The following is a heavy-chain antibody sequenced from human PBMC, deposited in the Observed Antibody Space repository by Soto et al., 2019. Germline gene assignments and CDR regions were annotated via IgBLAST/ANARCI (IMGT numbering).Heavy chain of an antibody. CDR3: ARYSGWYSYNWFDP. Sequence: PGRSLRLSCAAFGFNFSNYAMTWVRQATGKWPEWIAVINPSGRNIYYADSVKGRFTISRDNAENSVYLQMSSLRAEDTAMYYCARYSGWYSYNWFDPWGQGTLVTVSS. CDR1: GFNFSNYA. CDR2: INPSGRNI. D-gene: IGHD6-19*01. V-gene: IGHV3-21*01. J-gene: IGHJ5*02.